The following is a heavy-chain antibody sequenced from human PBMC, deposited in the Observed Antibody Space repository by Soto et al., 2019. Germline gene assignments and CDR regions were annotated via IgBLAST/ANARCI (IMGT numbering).Heavy chain of an antibody. D-gene: IGHD1-26*01. Sequence: SQTLSLTCAISGDSVSSNSAAWNWIRQSPSRGLEWLGRTYYRSKWYNDYAVSVKSRITINPDTTKNQFSLQLNSVTPEDTAVYYCAREWELPFRGGPGGMDVWGQGTTVTVSS. CDR3: AREWELPFRGGPGGMDV. CDR2: TYYRSKWYN. V-gene: IGHV6-1*01. J-gene: IGHJ6*02. CDR1: GDSVSSNSAA.